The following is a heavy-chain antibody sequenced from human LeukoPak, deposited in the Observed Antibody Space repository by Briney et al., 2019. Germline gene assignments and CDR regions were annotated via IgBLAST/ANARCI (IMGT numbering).Heavy chain of an antibody. V-gene: IGHV4-39*01. J-gene: IGHJ4*02. D-gene: IGHD4-11*01. CDR3: ARRSVYSYFDY. CDR2: VYYSGST. Sequence: SETLSPTCTVSGGSISSSSYYWSWIRQPPGKGLEWIGSVYYSGSTYYNPSLKSRITISVDTSKNQFSLNLSSVTAADTAVYYCARRSVYSYFDYWGQGTLVTVSS. CDR1: GGSISSSSYY.